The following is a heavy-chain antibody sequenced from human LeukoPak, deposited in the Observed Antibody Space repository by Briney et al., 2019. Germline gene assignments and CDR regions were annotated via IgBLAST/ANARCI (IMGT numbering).Heavy chain of an antibody. Sequence: GGSLRLSCAASGFTFSSYSMNWVRQAPGKGLEWVSSMRGCSSYIYYADSVKGRFTISRDNAKNSLYLQMNSLRAEDTAVYYCARVDYDILTGYYIYAFDIWGQGTMVTVPS. CDR2: MRGCSSYI. V-gene: IGHV3-21*01. J-gene: IGHJ3*02. CDR1: GFTFSSYS. D-gene: IGHD3-9*01. CDR3: ARVDYDILTGYYIYAFDI.